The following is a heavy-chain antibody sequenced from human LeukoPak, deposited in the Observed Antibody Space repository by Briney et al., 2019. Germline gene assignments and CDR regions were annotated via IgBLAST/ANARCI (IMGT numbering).Heavy chain of an antibody. D-gene: IGHD6-25*01. CDR2: IYYRGRP. V-gene: IGHV4-31*02. J-gene: IGHJ5*02. CDR3: AAGGGAAPAPFDP. Sequence: SWVRQLPGKGLEWIGYIYYRGRPYYNPSLMSRVAMSIDTSKNQFSLILSAVTAVDTAIYYCAAGGGAAPAPFDPWGQGILVTVSS.